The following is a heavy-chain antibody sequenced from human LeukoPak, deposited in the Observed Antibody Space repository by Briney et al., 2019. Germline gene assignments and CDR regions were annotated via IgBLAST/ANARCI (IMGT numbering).Heavy chain of an antibody. CDR3: ARVNSAYDRPRLDS. Sequence: GGSLRLSCAASGYTFSTSSMNWVRQAPGKGLEWVSSITGSSSYIYYADSVKGRFTISRDNAKNSLYLQMNSLRAEDTAVYYCARVNSAYDRPRLDSWGQGTLVTVSS. J-gene: IGHJ4*02. CDR2: ITGSSSYI. V-gene: IGHV3-21*01. D-gene: IGHD5-12*01. CDR1: GYTFSTSS.